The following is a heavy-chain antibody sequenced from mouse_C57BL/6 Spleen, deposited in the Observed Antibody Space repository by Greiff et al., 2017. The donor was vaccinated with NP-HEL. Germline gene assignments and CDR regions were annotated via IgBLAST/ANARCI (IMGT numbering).Heavy chain of an antibody. Sequence: EVQLQQSGPELVKPGASVKIPCKASGYTFTDYNMDWVKQSHGKSLEWIGDINPNNGGTIYNQKFKGKATLTVDKSSSTAYMELRSLTSEDTAVYYCARSRMYYYGSSYYFDYWGQGTTLTVSS. CDR2: INPNNGGT. V-gene: IGHV1-18*01. CDR1: GYTFTDYN. CDR3: ARSRMYYYGSSYYFDY. J-gene: IGHJ2*01. D-gene: IGHD1-1*01.